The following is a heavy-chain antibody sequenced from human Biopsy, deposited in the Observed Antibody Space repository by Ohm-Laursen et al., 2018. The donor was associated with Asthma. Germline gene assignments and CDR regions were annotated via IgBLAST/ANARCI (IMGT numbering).Heavy chain of an antibody. CDR1: GFSFADCA. CDR3: AKSADYYDSTDYLDF. CDR2: ISWNCGNI. D-gene: IGHD3-22*01. Sequence: SLRLSCSASGFSFADCAMHWVRQAPGKGLEWVSSISWNCGNIDYADSVKGRFTISRDNAKNSLYLQMQSLRPEDTAFYYCAKSADYYDSTDYLDFWGRGNLVTVSS. V-gene: IGHV3-9*01. J-gene: IGHJ4*01.